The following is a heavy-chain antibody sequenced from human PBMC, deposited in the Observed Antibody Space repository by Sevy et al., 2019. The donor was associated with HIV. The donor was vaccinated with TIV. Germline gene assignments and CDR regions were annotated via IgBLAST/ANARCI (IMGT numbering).Heavy chain of an antibody. CDR1: GGSISGYY. CDR3: ARSYCPNGVCNGFDY. Sequence: SETLSLTCTVSGGSISGYYWSWIRQPPGKGLEWIGYIYYSGSTNSNPSLKSRVTISGDMSKNQFSLRLSSVDAADKAVYYCARSYCPNGVCNGFDYWGLGTLVTVSS. D-gene: IGHD2-8*01. CDR2: IYYSGST. J-gene: IGHJ4*02. V-gene: IGHV4-59*01.